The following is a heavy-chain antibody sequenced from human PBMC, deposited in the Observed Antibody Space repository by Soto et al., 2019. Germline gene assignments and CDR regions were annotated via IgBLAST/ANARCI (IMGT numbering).Heavy chain of an antibody. D-gene: IGHD3-22*01. CDR2: IYYTGNS. V-gene: IGHV4-31*03. CDR1: GGSITTNGHY. CDR3: ARDVNYYDAPDAFDI. J-gene: IGHJ3*02. Sequence: SETLSLTCSVSGGSITTNGHYWTWIRQHPGQGLEWIAYIYYTGNSYLNPSLKSRLSISVDTSKNQFSLKLSSVTAADTAVYYCARDVNYYDAPDAFDIWGQGTMVT.